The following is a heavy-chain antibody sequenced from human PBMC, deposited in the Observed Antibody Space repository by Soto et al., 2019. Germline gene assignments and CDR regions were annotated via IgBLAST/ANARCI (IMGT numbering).Heavy chain of an antibody. CDR3: AKDWSLEVAAQMGVLDY. V-gene: IGHV3-30*18. D-gene: IGHD6-19*01. Sequence: GGSLRLSCAASGFTFSSYGMHWVRQAPGKGLEWVAVISYDGSNKYYADSVKGRFTISRDNSKNTLYLQMNSLRAEDTAVYYCAKDWSLEVAAQMGVLDYWGQGTLVTVSS. J-gene: IGHJ4*02. CDR2: ISYDGSNK. CDR1: GFTFSSYG.